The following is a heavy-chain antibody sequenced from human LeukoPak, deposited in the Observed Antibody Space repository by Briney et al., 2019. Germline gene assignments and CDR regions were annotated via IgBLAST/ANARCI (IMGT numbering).Heavy chain of an antibody. V-gene: IGHV3-21*01. CDR1: GFSFSSYS. CDR3: ARDRSVAGTVDY. D-gene: IGHD6-19*01. CDR2: ISSSSTFI. Sequence: GGSLRLSCAASGFSFSSYSMNWVRQAPGKGLEWVSSISSSSTFISYADSVKGRFTISRDNAKDSLYLQMNSLTAEDTAVYYCARDRSVAGTVDYWGQGTLVTVSS. J-gene: IGHJ4*02.